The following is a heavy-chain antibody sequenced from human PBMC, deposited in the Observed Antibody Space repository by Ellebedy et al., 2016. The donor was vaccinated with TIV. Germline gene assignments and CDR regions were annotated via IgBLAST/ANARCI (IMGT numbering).Heavy chain of an antibody. CDR2: ISNSGDTT. Sequence: GESLKISCAASGFTFSCCAMSWVRQTPGKGLEWVSVISNSGDTTYADYVKGRFTISRDNSKDTLFLQMNSLRAEDTGVYYCATTGSYLYWGQGTLVTVSS. D-gene: IGHD3-10*01. J-gene: IGHJ4*02. CDR1: GFTFSCCA. V-gene: IGHV3-23*01. CDR3: ATTGSYLY.